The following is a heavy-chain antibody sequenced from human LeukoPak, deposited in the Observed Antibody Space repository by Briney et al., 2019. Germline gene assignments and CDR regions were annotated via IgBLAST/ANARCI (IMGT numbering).Heavy chain of an antibody. CDR3: ARDSSHVSGNYDYLDY. Sequence: GGSLRLSCSASGFIFSNFAMSWVRQPPGGGLDWFSVISGSGGNTYYDDSVKGRFTISRDNSKNTLDLQMNSLRADDRAVYYCARDSSHVSGNYDYLDYWGQGALVTVSS. D-gene: IGHD1-26*01. CDR2: ISGSGGNT. V-gene: IGHV3-23*01. CDR1: GFIFSNFA. J-gene: IGHJ4*02.